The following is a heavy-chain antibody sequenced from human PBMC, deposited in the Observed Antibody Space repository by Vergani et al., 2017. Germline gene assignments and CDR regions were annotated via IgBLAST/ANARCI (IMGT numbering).Heavy chain of an antibody. V-gene: IGHV4-59*10. D-gene: IGHD5-24*01. Sequence: QVQLQQWGAGLLKPSETLSLTCAVYGGSFSGYYWSWIRQPPGKGLEWIGRIYTRGSTNYNPSLKSRVTMSVDTSKNQFSLKLTSVTAADTAVYYCAGTLLPIEMATSFDYWGQGTLVTVSS. J-gene: IGHJ4*02. CDR1: GGSFSGYY. CDR3: AGTLLPIEMATSFDY. CDR2: IYTRGST.